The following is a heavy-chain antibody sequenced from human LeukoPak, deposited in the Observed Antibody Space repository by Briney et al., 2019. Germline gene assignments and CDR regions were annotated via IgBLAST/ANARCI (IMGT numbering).Heavy chain of an antibody. CDR3: AKDVGKWESLHFFDY. J-gene: IGHJ4*02. V-gene: IGHV3-23*01. Sequence: PGGSLRLSCAASGFTFTNYAMSWLRQAPGRGLEWVSAISGGGIRTYYADSVKGRFTISRDNSRNTLYLQRNSLRGDDTAVYYCAKDVGKWESLHFFDYWGQGTLVTVSS. CDR1: GFTFTNYA. D-gene: IGHD1-26*01. CDR2: ISGGGIRT.